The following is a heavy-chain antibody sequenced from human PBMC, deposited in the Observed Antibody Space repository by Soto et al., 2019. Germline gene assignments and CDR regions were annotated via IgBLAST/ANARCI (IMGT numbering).Heavy chain of an antibody. Sequence: GSLRLSCAASGFTFSSYAMSWVRQAPGKGLEWVSAISGSGGSTYYAGSVKGRFTISRDNSKNTLYLQMNSLRAKDTAVYYCAKEDAVAGTQNWGQGTLVTVSS. CDR1: GFTFSSYA. V-gene: IGHV3-23*01. CDR2: ISGSGGST. D-gene: IGHD6-19*01. J-gene: IGHJ4*02. CDR3: AKEDAVAGTQN.